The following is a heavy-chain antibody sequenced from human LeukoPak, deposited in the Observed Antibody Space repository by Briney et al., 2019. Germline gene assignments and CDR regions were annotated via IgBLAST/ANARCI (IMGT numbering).Heavy chain of an antibody. CDR1: GFTFSSYA. CDR3: AKYRVVYYYYYMDV. Sequence: PEGSLRLSCAASGFTFSSYAMSWVRQAPGKGLEWVSAISGSGGSTYYADSMKGRFTISRDNSKNTLYLQMNSLRAEDTAVYYCAKYRVVYYYYYMDVWGKGTTVTVSS. D-gene: IGHD2-15*01. CDR2: ISGSGGST. J-gene: IGHJ6*03. V-gene: IGHV3-23*01.